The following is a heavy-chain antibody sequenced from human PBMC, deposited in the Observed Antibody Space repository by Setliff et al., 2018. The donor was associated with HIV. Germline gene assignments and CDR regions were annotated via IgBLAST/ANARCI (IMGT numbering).Heavy chain of an antibody. D-gene: IGHD1-1*01. J-gene: IGHJ3*02. CDR2: ITGYNGNT. V-gene: IGHV1-18*01. Sequence: ASVKVSCKASGYIFTNYGISWVRQAPGQGLEWMGWITGYNGNTNYAEKFQGRVTMTIDTSTSTAYLELRSLRSDDTAVYYCARVGPESLPYTWDDEADTFEIWGQGTMVTVSS. CDR1: GYIFTNYG. CDR3: ARVGPESLPYTWDDEADTFEI.